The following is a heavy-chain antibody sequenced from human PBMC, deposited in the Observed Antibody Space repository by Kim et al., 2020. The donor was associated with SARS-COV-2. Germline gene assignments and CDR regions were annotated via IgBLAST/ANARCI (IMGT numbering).Heavy chain of an antibody. Sequence: GGSLRLSCAASGFTFSSYAMHWVRQAPGKGLEWVAVISYDGSNKYYADSVKGRFTISRDNSKNTLYLQMNSLRAEDTAVYYCASLRIAVAGRSFDYWGQGTLVTVSS. CDR1: GFTFSSYA. D-gene: IGHD6-19*01. V-gene: IGHV3-30*04. CDR3: ASLRIAVAGRSFDY. J-gene: IGHJ4*02. CDR2: ISYDGSNK.